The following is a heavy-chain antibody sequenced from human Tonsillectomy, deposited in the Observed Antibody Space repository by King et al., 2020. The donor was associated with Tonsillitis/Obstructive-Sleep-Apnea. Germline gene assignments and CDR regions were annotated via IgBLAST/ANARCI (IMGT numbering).Heavy chain of an antibody. J-gene: IGHJ3*02. CDR3: ARRTYYDFWSGYYDAFDI. Sequence: VQLVESGAEVKKPGESLKISCKGSGYSFTSYWIGWVRQMPGKGLEWMGIIYPGDSDTRYSPSFQGQVTISADKSISTAYLQWSSLKASDTAMYYCARRTYYDFWSGYYDAFDIWGKGTMVTVSS. CDR2: IYPGDSDT. CDR1: GYSFTSYW. D-gene: IGHD3-3*01. V-gene: IGHV5-51*01.